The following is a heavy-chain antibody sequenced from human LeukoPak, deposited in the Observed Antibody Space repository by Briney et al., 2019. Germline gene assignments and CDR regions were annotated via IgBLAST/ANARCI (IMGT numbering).Heavy chain of an antibody. CDR1: GFTFSTYD. CDR2: ISSNGGKT. CDR3: ARAKAVAGTGGDNWFDP. D-gene: IGHD6-19*01. Sequence: RRSLRLSCAATGFTFSTYDMHWVRYAPGKGLEYVSIISSNGGKTNYANSVKGRFTISRDNSKNTLYPQMGSLRADDVAVYYCARAKAVAGTGGDNWFDPWGQGTLVTVSS. V-gene: IGHV3-64*01. J-gene: IGHJ5*02.